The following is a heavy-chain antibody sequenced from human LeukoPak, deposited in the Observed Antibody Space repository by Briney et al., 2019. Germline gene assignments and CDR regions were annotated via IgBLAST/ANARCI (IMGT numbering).Heavy chain of an antibody. CDR2: INTNTGNP. D-gene: IGHD6-13*01. J-gene: IGHJ6*02. Sequence: ASVKVSCKASGYTFTTYAMNWVRQAPGQGLEWIGWINTNTGNPTYAQAFTGRFVFSLETSVSTASLQIDSLTAEDTAVYFCARVNVAAGGGTYYYYGMDVWGQGTTVTVSS. V-gene: IGHV7-4-1*01. CDR3: ARVNVAAGGGTYYYYGMDV. CDR1: GYTFTTYA.